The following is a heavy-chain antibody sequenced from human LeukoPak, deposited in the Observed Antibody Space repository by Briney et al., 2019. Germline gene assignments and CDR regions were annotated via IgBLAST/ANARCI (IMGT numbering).Heavy chain of an antibody. V-gene: IGHV3-7*03. J-gene: IGHJ4*02. D-gene: IGHD4-23*01. CDR3: AKDISYGGNSGSNFDY. Sequence: GGSLRLSCAASGFTFSSYWMTWVRQAPGKGLEWVANIKQDGSEKYYVDSVKGRFTISRDNAKNSLYLQMNSLRAEDMALYYCAKDISYGGNSGSNFDYWGQGTLVTVSS. CDR2: IKQDGSEK. CDR1: GFTFSSYW.